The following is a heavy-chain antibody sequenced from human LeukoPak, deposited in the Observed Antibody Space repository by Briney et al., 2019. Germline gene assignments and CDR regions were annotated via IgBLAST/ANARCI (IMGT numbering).Heavy chain of an antibody. CDR2: IYYSGST. CDR3: ARLRVAGYCSGGSCYYYMDV. Sequence: SETLSLTCTVSGGSISSSSYYWGWIRQPPGKGLEWIGSIYYSGSTNYNPSLKSRVTMSVDTSKNQFSLKLSSVTAADTAVYYCARLRVAGYCSGGSCYYYMDVWGKGTTVTISS. D-gene: IGHD2-15*01. V-gene: IGHV4-39*07. CDR1: GGSISSSSYY. J-gene: IGHJ6*03.